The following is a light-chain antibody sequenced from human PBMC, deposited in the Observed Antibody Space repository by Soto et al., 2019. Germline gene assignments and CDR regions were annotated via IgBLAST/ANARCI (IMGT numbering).Light chain of an antibody. Sequence: DLQMTQSPSSLAASVGDRVTLTCQASQDIATYLNWYQQKPGKAPYLLIYDAANLETGVPSRFSGSGSGTHFTFTISSLQPEDFATYFCLQYSNFPARVTFVGGTKL. J-gene: IGKJ4*01. CDR3: LQYSNFPARVT. CDR1: QDIATY. V-gene: IGKV1-33*01. CDR2: DAA.